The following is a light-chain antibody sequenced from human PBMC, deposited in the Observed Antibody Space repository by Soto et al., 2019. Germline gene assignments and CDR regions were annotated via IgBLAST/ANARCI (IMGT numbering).Light chain of an antibody. CDR3: SSHTSGSTRV. J-gene: IGLJ1*01. V-gene: IGLV2-14*01. CDR1: SSDVGGYDY. Sequence: QSALTQPASVSGYPGQSIAISCTGTSSDVGGYDYVSWYQQYPDKAPKLMIYEVTKRPSGVSNRFSGSKSGNTASLTISGLQPEDEADYYCSSHTSGSTRVFGSGTKLTVL. CDR2: EVT.